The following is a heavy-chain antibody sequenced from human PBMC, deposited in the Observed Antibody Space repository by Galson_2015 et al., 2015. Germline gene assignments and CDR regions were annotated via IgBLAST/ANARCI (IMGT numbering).Heavy chain of an antibody. CDR3: ARDPDTYGYSYMGV. J-gene: IGHJ6*03. V-gene: IGHV3-74*03. CDR2: IKSDGSST. CDR1: GLTFTTYW. Sequence: SLRLSCAASGLTFTTYWMHWVRQAPGKGLVWVSRIKSDGSSTTYADSVKGRFTTSRDNAKNTLHLQMNSLRAEDTGVYYCARDPDTYGYSYMGVWGKGTTVTVSS. D-gene: IGHD5-18*01.